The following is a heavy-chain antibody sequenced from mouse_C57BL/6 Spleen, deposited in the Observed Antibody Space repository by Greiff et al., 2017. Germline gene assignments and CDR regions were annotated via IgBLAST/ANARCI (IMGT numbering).Heavy chain of an antibody. D-gene: IGHD1-1*01. CDR2: IYPGCGNT. CDR3: ARHYYGSSYAMDY. Sequence: QVQLQQSGPELVKPGASVKISCKASGYSFTSYYIHWVKQRPGQGLEWIGWIYPGCGNTKYNEQFKGKATLTADTSSSTAYMQLSSLTSEDSAVYYCARHYYGSSYAMDYWGQGTSVTVSS. CDR1: GYSFTSYY. J-gene: IGHJ4*01. V-gene: IGHV1-66*01.